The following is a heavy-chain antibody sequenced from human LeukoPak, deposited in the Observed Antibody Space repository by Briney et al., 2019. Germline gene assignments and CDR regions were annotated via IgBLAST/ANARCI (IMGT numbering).Heavy chain of an antibody. Sequence: SETLSLTCTVSGGSISSYYWSWIRQPAGKGLEWIGRIYTSGSTNYNPSLKSRVTMSVDTSKNQFSLKLSSVTAADTAVYYCARSPTKRGRGYSYGGGYYFDYWGQGTLVTVSS. D-gene: IGHD5-18*01. CDR1: GGSISSYY. J-gene: IGHJ4*02. CDR2: IYTSGST. CDR3: ARSPTKRGRGYSYGGGYYFDY. V-gene: IGHV4-4*07.